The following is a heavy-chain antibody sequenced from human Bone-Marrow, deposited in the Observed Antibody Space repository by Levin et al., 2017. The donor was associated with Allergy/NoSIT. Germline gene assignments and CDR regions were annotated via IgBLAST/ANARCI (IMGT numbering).Heavy chain of an antibody. D-gene: IGHD2/OR15-2a*01. J-gene: IGHJ6*02. V-gene: IGHV1-69*13. Sequence: SVKVSCEASGDTSNSYSISWVRQAPGQGLEWMGGIIPIFGLANFAQKFQERVKITADESTRTAFMELRSLRSEDTAVYFCACRPRVPLFGIVDVPAHYYGLDVWGQGTTVTVS. CDR2: IIPIFGLA. CDR1: GDTSNSYS. CDR3: ACRPRVPLFGIVDVPAHYYGLDV.